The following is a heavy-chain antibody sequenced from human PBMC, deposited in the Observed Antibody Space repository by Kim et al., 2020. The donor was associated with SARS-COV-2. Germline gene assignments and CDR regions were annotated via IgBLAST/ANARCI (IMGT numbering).Heavy chain of an antibody. J-gene: IGHJ6*02. CDR2: IYYSGST. CDR1: GGSISSSSYY. CDR3: AILQALTGTAEMDYYYYGMDV. V-gene: IGHV4-39*01. D-gene: IGHD1-7*01. Sequence: SETLSLTCTVSGGSISSSSYYWGWIRQPPGKGLEWIGSIYYSGSTYYNPSLKSRVTISVDTSKNQFSLKLSSVTAADTAVYYCAILQALTGTAEMDYYYYGMDVWGQGTTVTVSS.